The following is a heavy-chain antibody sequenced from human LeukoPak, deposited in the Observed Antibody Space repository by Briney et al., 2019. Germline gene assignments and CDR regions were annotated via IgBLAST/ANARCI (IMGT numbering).Heavy chain of an antibody. Sequence: PGGSLRLSCAASGFTFSSYAMSWVRQAPGKGLEWVSAISGSGGSTYYADSVKGRFTISRDNAKNSLYLQMNSLRAEDTAVYYCARVSGSFGYWGQGTLVTVSS. D-gene: IGHD1-26*01. CDR2: ISGSGGST. CDR1: GFTFSSYA. CDR3: ARVSGSFGY. V-gene: IGHV3-23*01. J-gene: IGHJ4*02.